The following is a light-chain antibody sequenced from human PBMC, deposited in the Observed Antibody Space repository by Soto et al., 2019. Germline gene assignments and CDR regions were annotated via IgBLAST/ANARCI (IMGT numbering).Light chain of an antibody. Sequence: DIQMTQSPSTLSASVGDTVTITCRASQSVNIWLAWYQQKPGRAPNLLIYLASTLASGVPSRFSGSGSGTEFTLTISSLQPDDFATYYCQHYNSYSEAFGQGTKVDIK. CDR2: LAS. CDR3: QHYNSYSEA. V-gene: IGKV1-5*03. J-gene: IGKJ1*01. CDR1: QSVNIW.